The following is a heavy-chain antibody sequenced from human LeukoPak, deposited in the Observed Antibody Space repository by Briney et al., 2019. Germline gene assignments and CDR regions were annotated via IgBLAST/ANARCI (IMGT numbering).Heavy chain of an antibody. D-gene: IGHD3-16*01. CDR1: GFSLNSDC. CDR3: TRRLDD. V-gene: IGHV3-7*01. Sequence: GGSLRISCAASGFSLNSDCMVWVRQDPGKGLEWVANIKHDESEKNYLDSVKGRFTISRDNAQNSLYLQMNGLRDEDTAVYYCTRRLDDWGQGTLVTVSS. CDR2: IKHDESEK. J-gene: IGHJ4*02.